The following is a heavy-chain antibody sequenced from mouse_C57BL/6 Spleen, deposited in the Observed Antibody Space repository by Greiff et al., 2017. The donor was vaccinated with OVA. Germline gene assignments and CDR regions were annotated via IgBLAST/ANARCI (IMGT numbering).Heavy chain of an antibody. CDR3: ARLCNGSPYFEV. J-gene: IGHJ1*03. CDR2: IYPRSGNT. D-gene: IGHD1-1*01. Sequence: QVQLKQSGAELARPGASVKLSCKASGYTFTSYGISWVKQRPGQGLEWIGEIYPRSGNTYYNETFKGQATLTAAKSSSTAYMELRSLTSEDSAVYVWARLCNGSPYFEVWGTGTTVTVSS. V-gene: IGHV1-81*01. CDR1: GYTFTSYG.